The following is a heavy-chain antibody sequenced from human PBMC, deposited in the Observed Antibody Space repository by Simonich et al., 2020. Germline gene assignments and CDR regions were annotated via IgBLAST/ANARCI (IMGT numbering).Heavy chain of an antibody. V-gene: IGHV3-74*01. CDR1: GFTFSSYW. CDR3: ARDYSNYDAFDI. J-gene: IGHJ3*02. D-gene: IGHD4-4*01. Sequence: EVQLVESGGGLVQPGGSLRLSCAASGFTFSSYWMHWVRQAPGRGRVWGSSINSDGNSTIYADSVEGRFTISRDNAKNTLYLQMNSLRAEDTAVYYCARDYSNYDAFDIWGQGTMVTVSS. CDR2: INSDGNST.